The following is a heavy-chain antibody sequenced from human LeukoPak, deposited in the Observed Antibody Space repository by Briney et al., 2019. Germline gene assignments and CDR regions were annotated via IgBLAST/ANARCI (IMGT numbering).Heavy chain of an antibody. Sequence: GGSLRLSCTASGFTFNNYVMSWVRQAPGKGLEWVSSIKISGYADYADSVKGRFTISRDNSKNTLYLQMNSLRAEDTAVYYCAKVKQWLASRYFDYWGQGTLVTVSS. CDR2: IKISGYA. J-gene: IGHJ4*02. CDR3: AKVKQWLASRYFDY. CDR1: GFTFNNYV. V-gene: IGHV3-23*01. D-gene: IGHD6-19*01.